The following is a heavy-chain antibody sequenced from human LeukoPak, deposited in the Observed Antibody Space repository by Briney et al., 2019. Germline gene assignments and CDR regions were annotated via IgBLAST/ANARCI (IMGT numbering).Heavy chain of an antibody. CDR2: INHSGST. J-gene: IGHJ6*02. CDR1: GGSISSYY. V-gene: IGHV4-59*08. Sequence: SETLSLTCTVSGGSISSYYWSWIRQPPGKGLEWIGEINHSGSTNYNPSLKSRVTISVDTSKNQFSLKLSSVTAADTAVYYCARKPPSGPGYYYSYGMDVWGQGTAVTVSS. CDR3: ARKPPSGPGYYYSYGMDV.